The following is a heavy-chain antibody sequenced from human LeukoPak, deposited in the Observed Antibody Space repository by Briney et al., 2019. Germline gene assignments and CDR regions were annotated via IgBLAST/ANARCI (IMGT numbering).Heavy chain of an antibody. Sequence: GGTLRLSCAASEFTFSSYWMSWVRQAPGKGLEWVSVTYSGGSTYYADSVKGRCTISRDNSKNTLYLQMNSLRGEDTAVYYCASGIRAFDNWGQGTLVTVSA. CDR1: EFTFSSYW. V-gene: IGHV3-66*01. CDR2: TYSGGST. J-gene: IGHJ4*02. D-gene: IGHD1-26*01. CDR3: ASGIRAFDN.